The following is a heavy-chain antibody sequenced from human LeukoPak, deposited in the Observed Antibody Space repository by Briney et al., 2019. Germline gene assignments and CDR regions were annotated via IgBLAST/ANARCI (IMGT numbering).Heavy chain of an antibody. V-gene: IGHV1-2*02. CDR2: INPNSGGT. J-gene: IGHJ6*03. CDR1: GYTFTGYY. Sequence: ASVKVSCKASGYTFTGYYMHWVRQAPGQGIEWMGWINPNSGGTNYAQKFQGRVTMARDTSISTAYMELSRLRSDDTAVYYCARDFIVVVPAAIPDYYYYYMDVWGKGTTVTVSS. D-gene: IGHD2-2*01. CDR3: ARDFIVVVPAAIPDYYYYYMDV.